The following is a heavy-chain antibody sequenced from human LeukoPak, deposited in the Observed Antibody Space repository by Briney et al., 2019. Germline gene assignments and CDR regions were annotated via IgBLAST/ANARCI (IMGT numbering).Heavy chain of an antibody. V-gene: IGHV3-23*01. J-gene: IGHJ6*03. CDR2: ISGSGDRT. D-gene: IGHD3-10*01. CDR3: AKGGGGYYYGSGSYDYYMDV. Sequence: GGSLRLSCAASGFTFSSSAMNWVRQAPGKGLEWVSTISGSGDRTYYADSVKGRFTISRDNSKNTLFLQMNSLRAEDTAVYYCAKGGGGYYYGSGSYDYYMDVWGKGTTVTISS. CDR1: GFTFSSSA.